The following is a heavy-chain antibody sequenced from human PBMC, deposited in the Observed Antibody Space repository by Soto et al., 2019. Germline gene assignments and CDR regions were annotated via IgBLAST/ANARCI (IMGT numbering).Heavy chain of an antibody. CDR2: VFYDAYT. J-gene: IGHJ4*02. CDR3: ARVPAAVPHY. V-gene: IGHV4-39*01. Sequence: QVRLQESGPGLVMPSETLSLTCTVSGDSISGSPYFWGWIRQPPGKRLEWIGSVFYDAYTLYPPSLKSRATISVDTSRNQFYLTLTSVAAADTAIYFCARVPAAVPHYWGQGILVTVSS. D-gene: IGHD6-13*01. CDR1: GDSISGSPYF.